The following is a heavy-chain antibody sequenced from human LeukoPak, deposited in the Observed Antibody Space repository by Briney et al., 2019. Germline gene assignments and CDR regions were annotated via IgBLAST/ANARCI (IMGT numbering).Heavy chain of an antibody. CDR3: ARSKNYDFWSGYSYYFDY. CDR2: ISSSSSYI. D-gene: IGHD3-3*01. J-gene: IGHJ4*02. Sequence: GGSLRLSCAASGFTFSSYSMNWVRQAPGKGLEWVSSISSSSSYIYYADSVKGRFTISRDNAKNSLYLQMNSLRAEDTAVYYCARSKNYDFWSGYSYYFDYWGQGTLVTVSS. CDR1: GFTFSSYS. V-gene: IGHV3-21*01.